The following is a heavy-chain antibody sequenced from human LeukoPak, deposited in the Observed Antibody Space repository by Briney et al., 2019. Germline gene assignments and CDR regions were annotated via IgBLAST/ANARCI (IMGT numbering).Heavy chain of an antibody. CDR2: INPNSGGT. Sequence: APVKVSCKASGYTFSGYYMHWVRQAPGQGLEWMGWINPNSGGTNYAQKFQGRVTMTRDTSISTAYMELSRLRSDDTAVYYCARYSTVTVYYFDYWGQGTLVTVSS. D-gene: IGHD4-17*01. J-gene: IGHJ4*02. V-gene: IGHV1-2*02. CDR1: GYTFSGYY. CDR3: ARYSTVTVYYFDY.